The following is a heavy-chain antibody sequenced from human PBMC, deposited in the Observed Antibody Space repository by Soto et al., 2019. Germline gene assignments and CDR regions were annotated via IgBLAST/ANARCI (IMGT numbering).Heavy chain of an antibody. CDR3: ATEGGSGESTMRYRYDS. CDR1: GFTFSSYG. D-gene: IGHD3-10*01. Sequence: QVQLVESGGGVVQPGRSLRLSCAASGFTFSSYGMHRVRQAPGKGLEWLAVIAYDGSVDYYADSVKGRFTISRDNPKNMLYLQMNRLRVDDTAVYYCATEGGSGESTMRYRYDSWGQGILVTVSS. CDR2: IAYDGSVD. V-gene: IGHV3-30*03. J-gene: IGHJ4*02.